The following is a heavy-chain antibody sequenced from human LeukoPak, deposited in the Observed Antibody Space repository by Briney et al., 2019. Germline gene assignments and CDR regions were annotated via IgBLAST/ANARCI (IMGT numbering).Heavy chain of an antibody. CDR3: ARAYFLKLYDY. CDR1: GFTFSSYA. V-gene: IGHV3-30-3*01. CDR2: ISYDGSNK. J-gene: IGHJ4*02. D-gene: IGHD2-15*01. Sequence: QTGGSLRLSCAASGFTFSSYAMHWVRQAPGKGLEWVAVISYDGSNKYYADSVKGRFTISRDNSKNTLYLQMNSLRAEDTAVYYCARAYFLKLYDYWGQGTLVTVSS.